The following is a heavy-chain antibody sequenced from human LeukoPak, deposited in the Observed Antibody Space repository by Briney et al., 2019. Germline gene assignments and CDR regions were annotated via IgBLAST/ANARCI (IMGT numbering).Heavy chain of an antibody. D-gene: IGHD3-10*01. V-gene: IGHV3-7*01. CDR1: GFTFSIYS. J-gene: IGHJ4*02. CDR3: AKLAKYFYGAETFYFFEH. CDR2: IKQDGSEK. Sequence: PGGSLRLSCAASGFTFSIYSMTWVRQAPGKGLEWVANIKQDGSEKYYVESVKGRFTISRDNGKNSLYLQMNSPRVEDTAVYYCAKLAKYFYGAETFYFFEHWGQGTPVTASS.